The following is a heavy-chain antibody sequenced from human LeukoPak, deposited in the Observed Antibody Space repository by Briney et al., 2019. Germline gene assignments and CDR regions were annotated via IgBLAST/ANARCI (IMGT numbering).Heavy chain of an antibody. Sequence: GGSLRLSCAASGFTSRSYGMHWVRQAPGKGLEWVAIIRYDGTNKYYADSVKGRFTISRDNSKNTLYLQMNSLRAEDTAVYYCARAHNWKYGTFDYWGQGTLVTVSS. CDR2: IRYDGTNK. J-gene: IGHJ4*02. CDR3: ARAHNWKYGTFDY. D-gene: IGHD1-7*01. CDR1: GFTSRSYG. V-gene: IGHV3-30*02.